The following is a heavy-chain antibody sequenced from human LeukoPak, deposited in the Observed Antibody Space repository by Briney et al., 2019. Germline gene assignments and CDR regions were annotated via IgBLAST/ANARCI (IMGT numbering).Heavy chain of an antibody. CDR3: VRAAQEGRDSLTGVQTGNWFDP. CDR2: MNTNSGNR. V-gene: IGHV1-8*01. D-gene: IGHD3-9*01. CDR1: GYTFTSYD. J-gene: IGHJ5*02. Sequence: GASVKVSCKASGYTFTSYDINWVRQTTGQGLEWMGWMNTNSGNRGYEQKFQGRLDLTRNIALTTAYIELSSLTSEDTATYYCVRAAQEGRDSLTGVQTGNWFDPWGQGTLVTVSS.